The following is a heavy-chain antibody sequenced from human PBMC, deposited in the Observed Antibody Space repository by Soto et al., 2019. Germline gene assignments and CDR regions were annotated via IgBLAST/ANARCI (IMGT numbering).Heavy chain of an antibody. Sequence: PGGSLRLSCTASGFTFTRYSMNWVRQSPGKGLEWVSSISSTTNYIYYGDSMKGRFTISRDNAKNSLYLEMNSLRAEDTAVYYCARESEDLTSNFDYWGQGTLVTVSS. CDR2: ISSTTNYI. CDR1: GFTFTRYS. V-gene: IGHV3-21*06. CDR3: ARESEDLTSNFDY. J-gene: IGHJ4*02.